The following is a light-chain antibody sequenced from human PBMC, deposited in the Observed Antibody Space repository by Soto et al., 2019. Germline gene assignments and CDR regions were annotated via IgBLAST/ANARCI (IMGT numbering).Light chain of an antibody. J-gene: IGLJ1*01. Sequence: QSVLTQPPSASGSPGQSVTISCTGTSSDVGGYNYVSWYQQHPGKAPKLIIYEVSKRPSGVPDRFSGSKSVNTASLTVSGLQAEDEADYYCSSYAGSNNFEVFGTGTKVTVL. CDR1: SSDVGGYNY. CDR3: SSYAGSNNFEV. CDR2: EVS. V-gene: IGLV2-8*01.